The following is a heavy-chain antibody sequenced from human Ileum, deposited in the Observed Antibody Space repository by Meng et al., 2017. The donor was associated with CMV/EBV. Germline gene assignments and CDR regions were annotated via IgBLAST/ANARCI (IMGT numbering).Heavy chain of an antibody. V-gene: IGHV4-30-2*01. J-gene: IGHJ4*02. CDR2: MYHSGGT. CDR1: GGSISSGGYA. Sequence: CAVCGGSISSGGYAWGWIRQPPGKGLEWIGYMYHSGGTYYNPSLKSRVTISVDRSKNQFSLKLSSVTAADTAVYYCARGSGYTYGYDYWGQGTLVTVSS. CDR3: ARGSGYTYGYDY. D-gene: IGHD5-18*01.